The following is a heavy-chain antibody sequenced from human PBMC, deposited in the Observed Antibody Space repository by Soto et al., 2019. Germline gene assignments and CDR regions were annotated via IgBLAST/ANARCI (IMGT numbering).Heavy chain of an antibody. V-gene: IGHV3-21*06. CDR3: ARDRRGHYGP. J-gene: IGHJ3*01. CDR2: VSGSSSYI. D-gene: IGHD4-17*01. Sequence: GGSLRLSCEGSGFTFRNFNMICVRQAPGKGLEWVSSVSGSSSYIYYADSVKGRFTVSRDNANNLVFLQMNGLRPEDTAMYYCARDRRGHYGPWGQGTMVTVSS. CDR1: GFTFRNFN.